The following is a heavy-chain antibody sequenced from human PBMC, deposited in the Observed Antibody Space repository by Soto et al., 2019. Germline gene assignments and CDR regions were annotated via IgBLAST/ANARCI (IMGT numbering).Heavy chain of an antibody. V-gene: IGHV1-3*01. J-gene: IGHJ4*02. CDR2: INAGNGNT. Sequence: ASVKVSCKASGYTFTSYAMHWVRQAPGQRLEWMGWINAGNGNTKYSQKFQGRVTITRDTSASTAYMELSSLRSEDTAVYYCGRPGGDSYVYPFDYGGQGPWVPVS. D-gene: IGHD5-18*01. CDR1: GYTFTSYA. CDR3: GRPGGDSYVYPFDY.